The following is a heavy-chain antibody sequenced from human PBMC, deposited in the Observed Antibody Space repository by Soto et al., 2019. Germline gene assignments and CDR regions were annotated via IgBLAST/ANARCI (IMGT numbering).Heavy chain of an antibody. D-gene: IGHD6-13*01. V-gene: IGHV4-61*01. J-gene: IGHJ6*02. CDR3: ARLPGIAAAGTSYYYYYYGMDV. CDR1: GGSVSSGSYY. CDR2: IYYSGST. Sequence: PSETLSLTCTVSGGSVSSGSYYWSWIRQPPGKGLEWIGYIYYSGSTNYNPSLKSRVTISVDTSKNQFSLKLSSVTAADTAVYYCARLPGIAAAGTSYYYYYYGMDVWGQGTTVTVSS.